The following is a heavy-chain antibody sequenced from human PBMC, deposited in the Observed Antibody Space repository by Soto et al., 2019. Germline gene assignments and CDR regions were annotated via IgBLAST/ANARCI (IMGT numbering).Heavy chain of an antibody. CDR2: IWYDGSNK. CDR3: ARSPRYGAYYYGMDV. J-gene: IGHJ6*02. Sequence: QVQLVESGGGVVQPGRSLRLSCAASGFTFSSYGMHWVRQAPGKGLEWVAVIWYDGSNKYYADSVKGRFTISRDNSKNTLYLQMSSLRAEDTAVYYCARSPRYGAYYYGMDVWGQGTTVTVSS. CDR1: GFTFSSYG. D-gene: IGHD3-10*01. V-gene: IGHV3-33*01.